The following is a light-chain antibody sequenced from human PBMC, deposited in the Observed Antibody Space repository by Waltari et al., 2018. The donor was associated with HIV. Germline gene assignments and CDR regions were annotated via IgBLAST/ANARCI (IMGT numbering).Light chain of an antibody. V-gene: IGKV3-15*01. CDR3: QQYEIWPGT. CDR1: QSVNNN. CDR2: GVS. Sequence: VLTQSPAALSVSPGERATLSCPASQSVNNNFAWYQQKPGQAPRPLLYGVSTRAAGIPARFSGGGSGTEVNLTITRLQPEDLAVYFCQQYEIWPGTFGQGTTVEIK. J-gene: IGKJ1*01.